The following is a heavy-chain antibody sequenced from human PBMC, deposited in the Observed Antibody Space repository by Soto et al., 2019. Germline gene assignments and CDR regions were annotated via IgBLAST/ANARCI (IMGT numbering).Heavy chain of an antibody. CDR1: GYTYTGYY. J-gene: IGHJ5*02. CDR3: ARGDFDTTANFYAGWFDP. V-gene: IGHV1-2*02. Sequence: ASVKVSCKASGYTYTGYYIHWLRQAPEQGLEWLGWLNPKSGDTKYAQKFQGRVTMTNNTSISTAYMELSRLGSDDTAVYYCARGDFDTTANFYAGWFDPWGQGTLVTVSS. CDR2: LNPKSGDT. D-gene: IGHD2-21*02.